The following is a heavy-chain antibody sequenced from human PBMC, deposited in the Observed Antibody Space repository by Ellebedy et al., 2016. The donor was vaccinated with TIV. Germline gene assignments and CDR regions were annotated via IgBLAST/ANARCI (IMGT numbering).Heavy chain of an antibody. D-gene: IGHD4/OR15-4a*01. Sequence: GESLKISCVASGFTFNIAYMSWVRQAPGKGLAWVVRIKSTTDGETTDYAAPVNGRFTISRDDSKNTLYLQMKSLETDDTAVYYCTTVGREIRLTSWGQGTMVTVSS. CDR2: IKSTTDGETT. J-gene: IGHJ3*01. CDR1: GFTFNIAY. V-gene: IGHV3-15*01. CDR3: TTVGREIRLTS.